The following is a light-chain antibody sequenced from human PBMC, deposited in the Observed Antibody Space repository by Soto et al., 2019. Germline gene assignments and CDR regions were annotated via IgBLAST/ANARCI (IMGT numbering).Light chain of an antibody. CDR3: QSYDSSLNGHVV. V-gene: IGLV1-40*01. J-gene: IGLJ2*01. CDR2: GNN. Sequence: QSVLTQPPSVSGAPGQRVTISCTGTSSNIETGYDVHWYQQLPGTAPNLLIYGNNNRPSGVPDRFSGSKSGTSSSLAITGLQAEDEADFYCQSYDSSLNGHVVFGGGTKLTVL. CDR1: SSNIETGYD.